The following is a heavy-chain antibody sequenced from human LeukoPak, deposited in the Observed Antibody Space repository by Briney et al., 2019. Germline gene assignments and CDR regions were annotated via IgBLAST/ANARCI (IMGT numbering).Heavy chain of an antibody. CDR1: AVTFSSYS. CDR2: ISSSSSYI. V-gene: IGHV3-21*01. CDR3: ARGGMVASFDY. D-gene: IGHD5-12*01. Sequence: GGSLRLSCAASAVTFSSYSMSWVRQAPGKGLEWVSSISSSSSYIYYADSVKGRFTISRDKAKNSLYLQMNSLRAEDTAIYNCARGGMVASFDYWGQGTVVTVSS. J-gene: IGHJ4*02.